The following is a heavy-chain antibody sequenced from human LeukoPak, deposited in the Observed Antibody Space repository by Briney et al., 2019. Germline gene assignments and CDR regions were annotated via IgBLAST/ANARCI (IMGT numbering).Heavy chain of an antibody. CDR3: ARVGYCSSTSCYRTAYFDY. D-gene: IGHD2-2*01. V-gene: IGHV4-59*01. CDR1: GGSISSYY. J-gene: IGHJ4*02. CDR2: IYYSGST. Sequence: PSETLSLTCTVSGGSISSYYWSWIRQPPGKGLEWIGYIYYSGSTNYNPSLKSRITISVDTSKNQFSLKLSSVTAADTAVYYCARVGYCSSTSCYRTAYFDYWGQGTLVTVSS.